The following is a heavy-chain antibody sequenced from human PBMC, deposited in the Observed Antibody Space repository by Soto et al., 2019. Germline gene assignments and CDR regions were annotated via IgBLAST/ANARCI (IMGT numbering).Heavy chain of an antibody. D-gene: IGHD5-18*01. Sequence: QVQLVQSGAEVKKPGSSVKVSCKASGGTFSSYTISWVRQAPGQGLEWMGRIIPILGIANYAQKFQGRVTITADKSTSTDYMELRSLRSEDTAVYYCARDQQLWLGYYYYYYMDVWGKGTTVTVSS. CDR2: IIPILGIA. J-gene: IGHJ6*03. CDR3: ARDQQLWLGYYYYYYMDV. V-gene: IGHV1-69*08. CDR1: GGTFSSYT.